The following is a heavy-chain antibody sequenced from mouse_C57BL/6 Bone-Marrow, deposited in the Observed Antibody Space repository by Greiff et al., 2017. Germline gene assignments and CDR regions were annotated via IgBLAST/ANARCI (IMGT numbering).Heavy chain of an antibody. V-gene: IGHV1-59*01. CDR1: GYTFTSYW. CDR3: ATVRIYYDYDVCCDRYFDV. Sequence: QVQLQQPGAELVRPGTSVKLSCKASGYTFTSYWMHWVKQRPGQGLEWIGVIDPSGSYTNYNQKFKGKATLTVDTSSSTAYMQLSSLTSEDSAVYSCATVRIYYDYDVCCDRYFDVWGTGTTVTVSS. D-gene: IGHD2-4*01. J-gene: IGHJ1*03. CDR2: IDPSGSYT.